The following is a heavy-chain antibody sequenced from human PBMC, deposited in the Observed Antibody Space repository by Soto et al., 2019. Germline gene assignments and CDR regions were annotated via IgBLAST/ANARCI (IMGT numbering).Heavy chain of an antibody. Sequence: PSETLSLTCTVSGGSISSYYWSWIRQPPGKGLEWIGYIYYSGSTNYNPSIKSRVTISVDTSKNQFSLKLSSVTAADTAVYYCARHLSNYDYYYYYMDVWGKGTTITVSS. V-gene: IGHV4-59*08. CDR1: GGSISSYY. CDR3: ARHLSNYDYYYYYMDV. J-gene: IGHJ6*03. D-gene: IGHD4-4*01. CDR2: IYYSGST.